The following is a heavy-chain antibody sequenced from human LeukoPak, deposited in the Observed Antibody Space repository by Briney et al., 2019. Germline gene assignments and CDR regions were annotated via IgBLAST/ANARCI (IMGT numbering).Heavy chain of an antibody. V-gene: IGHV3-15*01. D-gene: IGHD3-22*01. CDR1: GFTFSNAW. CDR3: TIKTYYYDSSGYFASFDY. Sequence: GGSLRLSCAASGFTFSNAWMSWVRQAPGKGLEWVGRIKSKTDGGTTDYAAPVKGRFTISRDDSKNTLYLQMNSLKTEDTAVYYCTIKTYYYDSSGYFASFDYWGQGTLVTVSS. J-gene: IGHJ4*02. CDR2: IKSKTDGGTT.